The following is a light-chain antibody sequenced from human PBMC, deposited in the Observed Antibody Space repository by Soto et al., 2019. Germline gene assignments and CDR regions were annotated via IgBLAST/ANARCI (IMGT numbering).Light chain of an antibody. V-gene: IGKV1-5*03. CDR1: QSNSYW. CDR2: KAS. CDR3: QQYNSYSIT. J-gene: IGKJ4*01. Sequence: DIQMTQSPSTLSASVGDRVTITCRASQSNSYWLAWYQQKPGKVPTVLIYKASTLESGVPSRFSGSGSGTEFTLTISSLQPDDFATYYCQQYNSYSITFGGGTKVEMK.